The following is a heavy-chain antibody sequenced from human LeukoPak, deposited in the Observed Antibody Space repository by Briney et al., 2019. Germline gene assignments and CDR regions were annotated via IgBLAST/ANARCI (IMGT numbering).Heavy chain of an antibody. V-gene: IGHV4-4*07. CDR2: ITASGST. Sequence: PSETLSLTCTVSGCSISSYYWSWIRQPAGKGLEWIARITASGSTNYNPSLKIRVTMSVDTSMNQFSLKLSSVTAADTAVYYCARDSYSSGWYFDYWGQGTLVTVSS. D-gene: IGHD6-25*01. J-gene: IGHJ4*02. CDR1: GCSISSYY. CDR3: ARDSYSSGWYFDY.